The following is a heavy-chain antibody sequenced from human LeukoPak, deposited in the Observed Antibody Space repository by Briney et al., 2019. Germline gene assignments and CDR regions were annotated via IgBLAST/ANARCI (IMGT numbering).Heavy chain of an antibody. V-gene: IGHV1-18*01. J-gene: IGHJ6*02. D-gene: IGHD3-3*01. Sequence: GASVKVSCKASGYTFTSYGISWVRQAPGQGLEWMGWISAYNGNTNYAQKLQGRVTMTTDTSTSTAYMELRSLRSDDTAVYYCARREIADFWSDYYYPYVMDVWGQGTTVTVS. CDR1: GYTFTSYG. CDR3: ARREIADFWSDYYYPYVMDV. CDR2: ISAYNGNT.